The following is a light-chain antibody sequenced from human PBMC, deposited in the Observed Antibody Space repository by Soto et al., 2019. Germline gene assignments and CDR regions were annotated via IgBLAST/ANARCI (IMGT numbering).Light chain of an antibody. CDR2: GTS. V-gene: IGKV3-20*01. Sequence: ETVVTQSPGTLSLSPGEGATLSCRASQSVDSRYLAWYQQKPGQAPRLLIHGTSNRASGIPDRFSGSGSGTDFTLTISRLEPEDFAVYYCQQYGTAPYTSGQGTTLEFK. CDR3: QQYGTAPYT. CDR1: QSVDSRY. J-gene: IGKJ2*01.